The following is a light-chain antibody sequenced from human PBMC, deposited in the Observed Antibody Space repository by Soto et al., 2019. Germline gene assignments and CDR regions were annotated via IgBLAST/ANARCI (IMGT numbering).Light chain of an antibody. CDR1: QILVHSDGIAY. V-gene: IGKV2-30*02. J-gene: IGKJ5*01. CDR3: MQGTHWPIT. Sequence: DFVMTQSPLSLPVTLGQPASISCRSNQILVHSDGIAYFSWFKQRPGRSQRXXIYKVSNRASGVPARFSGSGSGTDFALKISRVEAEDVGVYYCMQGTHWPITFGQGTRLEIK. CDR2: KVS.